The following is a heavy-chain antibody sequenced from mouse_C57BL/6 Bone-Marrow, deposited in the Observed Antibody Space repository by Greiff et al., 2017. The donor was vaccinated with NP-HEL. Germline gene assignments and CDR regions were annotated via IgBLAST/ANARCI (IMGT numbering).Heavy chain of an antibody. J-gene: IGHJ1*03. CDR2: ITHSGET. Sequence: VQLQESGPGLVKPSQSLFLTCSITGFPLTSGYYWIWIRQSPGKPLEWMGYITHSGETFYNPSLQSPISITRETSKNQFFLPLNSVTTEDTAMYYCAGDYDGYWYFDVWGTGTTGTVSS. CDR1: GFPLTSGYY. CDR3: AGDYDGYWYFDV. V-gene: IGHV12-3*01. D-gene: IGHD2-3*01.